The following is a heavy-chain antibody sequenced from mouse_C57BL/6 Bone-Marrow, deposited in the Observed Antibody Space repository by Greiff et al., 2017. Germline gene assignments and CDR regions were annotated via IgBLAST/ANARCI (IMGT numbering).Heavy chain of an antibody. V-gene: IGHV1-64*01. CDR3: ARGTTVAPYWYFDV. J-gene: IGHJ1*03. Sequence: QVQLQQPGAELVKPGASVKLSCKASGYTFTSYWMHWVKQRPGQGLEWIGMIHPNSGSTNYNEKFKSKATLTVDKSSSTAYMQLSSLTSEDSAVYYCARGTTVAPYWYFDVWGTGTTVTVSS. CDR2: IHPNSGST. CDR1: GYTFTSYW. D-gene: IGHD1-1*01.